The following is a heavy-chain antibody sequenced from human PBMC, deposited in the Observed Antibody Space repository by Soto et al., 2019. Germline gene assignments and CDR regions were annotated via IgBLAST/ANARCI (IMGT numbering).Heavy chain of an antibody. CDR2: ITWNSANV. D-gene: IGHD2-15*01. Sequence: QLVESGGGLVQPGSSLRLSCTASGFTFDDYPMHWVRQRPGQGLEWVSGITWNSANVGYADSVRGRFTISRDNAKNSLFLQMDNLRPEDTAFYFCAKGGYCTDGSCYTEFAPRGQGTLVTVSS. V-gene: IGHV3-9*01. CDR1: GFTFDDYP. CDR3: AKGGYCTDGSCYTEFAP. J-gene: IGHJ5*02.